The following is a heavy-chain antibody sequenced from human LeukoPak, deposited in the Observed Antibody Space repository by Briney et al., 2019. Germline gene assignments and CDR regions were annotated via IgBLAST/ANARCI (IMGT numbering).Heavy chain of an antibody. J-gene: IGHJ4*02. V-gene: IGHV3-48*04. CDR1: GFTFSNYN. CDR3: ARDLERDGYNFNY. CDR2: ISSRNTPI. D-gene: IGHD5-24*01. Sequence: GGSLRLSCAASGFTFSNYNMNWVRQAPGKGLEWVSYISSRNTPIFYADSVKGRFTISRDNAKNSLYLQMNSLRAEDTAVYYCARDLERDGYNFNYWGQGTLVTVSS.